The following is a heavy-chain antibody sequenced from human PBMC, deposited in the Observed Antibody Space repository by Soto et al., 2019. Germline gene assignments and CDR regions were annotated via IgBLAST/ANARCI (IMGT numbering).Heavy chain of an antibody. CDR2: IVVGSGNT. D-gene: IGHD2-8*02. CDR3: AAVPGQYGMDV. Sequence: SVKVSCKASGFTFTSSAVQWVRQARGQRLEWIGWIVVGSGNTNYAQKFQERVTITRDMSTSTAYMELSSLSSEDTAVYYCAAVPGQYGMDVWGQGTTVTVSS. J-gene: IGHJ6*02. V-gene: IGHV1-58*01. CDR1: GFTFTSSA.